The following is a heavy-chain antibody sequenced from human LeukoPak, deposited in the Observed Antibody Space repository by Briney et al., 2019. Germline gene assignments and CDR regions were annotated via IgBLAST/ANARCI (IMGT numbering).Heavy chain of an antibody. D-gene: IGHD3-22*01. V-gene: IGHV1-69*05. J-gene: IGHJ3*02. CDR1: GGTFSSYA. CDR3: ARERITMIVVVIGPDAFDI. Sequence: ASVKVSCKASGGTFSSYAISWVQQAPGQGLEWMGRIIPIFGTANYAQKFQGRVTITTDESASTAYMELSSLRSEDTAVYYCARERITMIVVVIGPDAFDIWGQGTMVTVSS. CDR2: IIPIFGTA.